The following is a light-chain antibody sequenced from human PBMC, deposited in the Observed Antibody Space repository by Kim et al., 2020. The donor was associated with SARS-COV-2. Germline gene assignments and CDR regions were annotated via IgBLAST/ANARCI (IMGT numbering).Light chain of an antibody. CDR3: SSYTNSNVI. Sequence: PGQSITLSCTGTSSDVGGYNYVSWYHQHPGKAPKLIIYDVSNRPSGVSNRFSGSKSGNTASLTISGLQPEDEADYYCSSYTNSNVIFGGGTQLTVL. CDR1: SSDVGGYNY. J-gene: IGLJ2*01. V-gene: IGLV2-14*03. CDR2: DVS.